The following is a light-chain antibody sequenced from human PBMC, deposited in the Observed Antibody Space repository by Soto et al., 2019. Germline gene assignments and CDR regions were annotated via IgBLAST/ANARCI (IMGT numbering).Light chain of an antibody. J-gene: IGKJ3*01. CDR1: QSVSSY. Sequence: EIVLTQSPATLSLSPGERATLSCRASQSVSSYLAWYQQKPGQAPRLLIYDASNRATGIPARFSGSGSGIDFTLTISSLEPEDFAVYYCQQGTFGPGTKVHIK. CDR3: QQGT. CDR2: DAS. V-gene: IGKV3-11*01.